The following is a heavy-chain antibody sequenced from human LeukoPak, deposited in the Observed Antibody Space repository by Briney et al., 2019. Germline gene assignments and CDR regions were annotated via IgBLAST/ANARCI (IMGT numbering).Heavy chain of an antibody. Sequence: SETLSLTCTVSGGSISYYYWNWIRQPPGKGLEWIGSIYYSGSTYYNPSLKSRVTISVDTSKNQFSLKLSSVTAADTAVYYCASEAWDTAMVDYWGQGTLVTVSS. CDR1: GGSISYYY. J-gene: IGHJ4*02. D-gene: IGHD5-18*01. V-gene: IGHV4-59*12. CDR3: ASEAWDTAMVDY. CDR2: IYYSGST.